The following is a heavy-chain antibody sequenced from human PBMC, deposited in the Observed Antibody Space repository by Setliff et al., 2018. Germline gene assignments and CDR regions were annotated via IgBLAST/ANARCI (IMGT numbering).Heavy chain of an antibody. V-gene: IGHV1-18*01. D-gene: IGHD6-13*01. CDR3: ARIGPSNWGIRGYNWLDP. CDR1: GYTFTNYG. J-gene: IGHJ5*02. Sequence: ASVKVSCKASGYTFTNYGINWVRQAPGQGLEWMGWINNYNMNTNYPQKFLGRVTMTTDTSTSTAYMELRSLRPDDTAVYYCARIGPSNWGIRGYNWLDPWGQGTLVTAPQ. CDR2: INNYNMNT.